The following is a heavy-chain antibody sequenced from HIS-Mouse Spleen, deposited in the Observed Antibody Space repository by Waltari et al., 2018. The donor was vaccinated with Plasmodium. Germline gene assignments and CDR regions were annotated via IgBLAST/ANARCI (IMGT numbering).Heavy chain of an antibody. J-gene: IGHJ3*02. CDR2: IRWNSGSI. D-gene: IGHD6-6*01. CDR3: AKARGSSSAFDI. CDR1: GFTFDDYA. V-gene: IGHV3-9*01. Sequence: EVQLVESGGGLVQPGRSLRLSCAASGFTFDDYAMHWVRQAPGKGLGWGSGIRWNSGSIGYADSVKGRFTISRDNAKNSLYLQMNSLRAEDTALYYCAKARGSSSAFDIWGQGTMVTVSS.